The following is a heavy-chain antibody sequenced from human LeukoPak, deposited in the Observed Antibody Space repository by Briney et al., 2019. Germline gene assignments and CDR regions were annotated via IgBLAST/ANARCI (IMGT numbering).Heavy chain of an antibody. V-gene: IGHV1-69*05. CDR1: GGTFSSYA. D-gene: IGHD4-11*01. CDR2: IIPIFGTA. CDR3: ARDCRMTTEPYYYMDV. Sequence: SVKVSCKASGGTFSSYAISWVRQAPGQGLEWMGGIIPIFGTANYAQKFQGRVTITTDESTSTAYMELSSLRSEDTAVYYCARDCRMTTEPYYYMDVWGKGTTVTVSS. J-gene: IGHJ6*03.